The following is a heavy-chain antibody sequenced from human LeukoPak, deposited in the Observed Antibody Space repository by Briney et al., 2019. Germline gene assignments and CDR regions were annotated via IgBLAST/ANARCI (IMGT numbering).Heavy chain of an antibody. Sequence: SETLSLTCAVYGGSFSGYYWSWIRQPPGKGLEWIGEINHSGSTNYNPSLKSRVTISVDTSKNQFSLKLSSVTAADTAVYYCARGYQLLYWYNWFDPWGQGTLVTVSS. V-gene: IGHV4-34*01. D-gene: IGHD2-2*02. CDR3: ARGYQLLYWYNWFDP. J-gene: IGHJ5*02. CDR2: INHSGST. CDR1: GGSFSGYY.